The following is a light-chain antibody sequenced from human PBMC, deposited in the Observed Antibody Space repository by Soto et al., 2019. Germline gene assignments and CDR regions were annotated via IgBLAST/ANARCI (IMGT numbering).Light chain of an antibody. CDR1: QTVSSNY. CDR2: GES. J-gene: IGKJ5*01. Sequence: TQSPSTLSVSPGDRVTHSGRASQTVSSNYLAWCQQRTVQAPRILLYGESTRAAGIPDRLSGSGSGREFILIITSLEPEDSAVYFCQQYTGPPTTFGQGTRLDIK. V-gene: IGKV3-20*01. CDR3: QQYTGPPTT.